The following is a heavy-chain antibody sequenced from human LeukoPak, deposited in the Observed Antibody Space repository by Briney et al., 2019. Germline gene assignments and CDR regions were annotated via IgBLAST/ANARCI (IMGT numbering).Heavy chain of an antibody. J-gene: IGHJ5*02. CDR3: AREMLDNHWFDP. CDR1: GGSIISGGYY. CDR2: ICHTGIT. V-gene: IGHV4-30-2*01. Sequence: SETLSLTCTVSGGSIISGGYYWSWIRQPPGKGLEWIGYICHTGITYNNPSLKSRVTISVDRSKNQFSLELTSVTAADTAVYYCAREMLDNHWFDPWGQGTLVTVSS. D-gene: IGHD3-10*02.